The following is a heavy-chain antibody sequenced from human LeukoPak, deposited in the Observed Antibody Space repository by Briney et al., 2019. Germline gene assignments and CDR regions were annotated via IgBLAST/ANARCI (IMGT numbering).Heavy chain of an antibody. CDR2: IYYSGST. CDR1: GGSISSYY. CDR3: ARHAYYYGSGSYYSSYYYYGMDV. J-gene: IGHJ6*02. D-gene: IGHD3-10*01. Sequence: PSETLSLTCTVSGGSISSYYWSWIRQPPGKGLEWIGYIYYSGSTNYNPSLKSRVTISVDTSKNQFSLKLSSVTAADTAVYYCARHAYYYGSGSYYSSYYYYGMDVWAKGPRSPSP. V-gene: IGHV4-59*08.